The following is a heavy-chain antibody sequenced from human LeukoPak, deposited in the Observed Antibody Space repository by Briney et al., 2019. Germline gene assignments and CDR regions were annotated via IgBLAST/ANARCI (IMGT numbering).Heavy chain of an antibody. CDR3: AKVGGYQLLWYNWFDP. CDR2: ISGSGGST. Sequence: GGSLRLSCAASGFTLSSYAMSWVRQAPGKGLEWVSAISGSGGSTYYADSVKGRFTISRDNSKNTLYLQMNGLRAEDTAVYYCAKVGGYQLLWYNWFDPWGQGTLVTVSS. J-gene: IGHJ5*02. D-gene: IGHD2-2*01. CDR1: GFTLSSYA. V-gene: IGHV3-23*01.